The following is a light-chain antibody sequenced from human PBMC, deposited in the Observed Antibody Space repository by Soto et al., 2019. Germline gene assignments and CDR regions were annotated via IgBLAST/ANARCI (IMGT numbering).Light chain of an antibody. Sequence: DIQMTQSPSSLSASVGDRVTITCRASQSISRFLNWYQQKPGKAPKLLIYAASSLQSGVPSRFSGSGSGTDFTLTISSLQPEDFAHYYCQQSYSPPPVTFGQGTRLEIK. CDR3: QQSYSPPPVT. V-gene: IGKV1-39*01. CDR1: QSISRF. CDR2: AAS. J-gene: IGKJ5*01.